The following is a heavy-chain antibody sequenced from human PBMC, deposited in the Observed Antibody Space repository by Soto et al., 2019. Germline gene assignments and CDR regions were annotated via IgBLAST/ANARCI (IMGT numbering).Heavy chain of an antibody. Sequence: EVQLVESGGGLIQPGGSLRLSCVASGFIVSSNQMSWVRQAPGKGLEWVSVIYSGHTPYYADSVEGRFTISRDDSKNTLYLQMNSLRVEDTAVYYCVRGPSDHKLRLVEWPYGDYWGQGALVTVSS. CDR3: VRGPSDHKLRLVEWPYGDY. D-gene: IGHD3-3*01. CDR1: GFIVSSNQ. CDR2: IYSGHTP. V-gene: IGHV3-53*01. J-gene: IGHJ4*02.